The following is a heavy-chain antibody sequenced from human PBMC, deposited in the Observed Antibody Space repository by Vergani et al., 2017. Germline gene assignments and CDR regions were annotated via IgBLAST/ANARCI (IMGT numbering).Heavy chain of an antibody. Sequence: EVQLVQSGAEVKKRGESLKISCQISGYSFTNYWIGWVRQMPGKGVEWMGIIHPADSDTRYSPSFQGQVTISVDKSLSTAYLQRSSQSASDSAMYYCARLCGRDSSGSKYFDYWGQGTLVTVSS. D-gene: IGHD3-22*01. CDR2: IHPADSDT. J-gene: IGHJ4*02. V-gene: IGHV5-51*01. CDR1: GYSFTNYW. CDR3: ARLCGRDSSGSKYFDY.